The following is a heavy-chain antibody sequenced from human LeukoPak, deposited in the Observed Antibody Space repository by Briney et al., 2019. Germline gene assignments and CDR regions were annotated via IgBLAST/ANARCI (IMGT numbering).Heavy chain of an antibody. Sequence: SETLSLTCSVFNGSISSSSYYWGWIRQPPGKGLEWIGSIYYSGSPHYKPSLKSRVTISVDTSKNQFSLEMSSVTVADTAVYYCARHPDCSSTSCYIYFDYWGQGTLVTVSS. D-gene: IGHD2-2*02. CDR1: NGSISSSSYY. J-gene: IGHJ4*02. V-gene: IGHV4-39*01. CDR2: IYYSGSP. CDR3: ARHPDCSSTSCYIYFDY.